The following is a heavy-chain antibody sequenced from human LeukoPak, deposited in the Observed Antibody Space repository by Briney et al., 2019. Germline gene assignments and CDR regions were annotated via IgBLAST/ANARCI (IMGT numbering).Heavy chain of an antibody. CDR3: ARDKWGTFDY. CDR1: GFTLSPFI. Sequence: GGSLRLSCAASGFTLSPFIMHWVRQSPGKGPVWVSRIGPDGSVTNYADSVKGRFTISRDNARNTLYLQISSLSVEDTAVYFCARDKWGTFDYWGQGALVTVSS. V-gene: IGHV3-74*01. D-gene: IGHD7-27*01. CDR2: IGPDGSVT. J-gene: IGHJ4*02.